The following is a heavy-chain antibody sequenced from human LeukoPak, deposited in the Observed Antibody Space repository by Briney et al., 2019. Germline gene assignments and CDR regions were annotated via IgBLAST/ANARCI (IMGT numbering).Heavy chain of an antibody. V-gene: IGHV1-18*01. J-gene: IGHJ5*01. D-gene: IGHD1-26*01. CDR3: ARASGSYWWFDS. CDR1: GYTFTSYG. Sequence: ASVKVSCKASGYTFTSYGISWVRQAPGQGLEWMGWISAYNGNTNYAQRLQGRVTMTTDTSTSTAYMELSRLRSDDTAVYYCARASGSYWWFDSWGQGTLVTVSS. CDR2: ISAYNGNT.